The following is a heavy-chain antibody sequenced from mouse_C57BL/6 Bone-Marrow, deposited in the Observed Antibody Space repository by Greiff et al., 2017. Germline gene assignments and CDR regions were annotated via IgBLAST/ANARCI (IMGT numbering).Heavy chain of an antibody. J-gene: IGHJ2*01. CDR2: IYPRSGNN. CDR1: GYTFTSYG. CDR3: ARIAITTGVDY. V-gene: IGHV1-81*01. D-gene: IGHD1-1*01. Sequence: LQESGAELARPGASVKLSCKASGYTFTSYGISWVKQRTGQGLEWIGEIYPRSGNNYYNEKFKGKGTLTADKSSSTAYMELRSLTSKDSAVYFCARIAITTGVDYWGQGTTLTVSS.